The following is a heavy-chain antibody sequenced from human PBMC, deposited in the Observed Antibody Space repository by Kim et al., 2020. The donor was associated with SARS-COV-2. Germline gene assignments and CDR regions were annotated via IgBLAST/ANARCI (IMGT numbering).Heavy chain of an antibody. CDR3: ARGGIAVAGIEAFVV. CDR2: NNHSGST. Sequence: SETLSLTCAVYGGSFSGYYWSWIRQPPGKGLEWIGENNHSGSTNYNPSLKSRVTISVDTSKNQFSLKLSSVTAADTAVYYCARGGIAVAGIEAFVVWGQGTLVTVSS. CDR1: GGSFSGYY. V-gene: IGHV4-34*01. D-gene: IGHD6-19*01. J-gene: IGHJ4*02.